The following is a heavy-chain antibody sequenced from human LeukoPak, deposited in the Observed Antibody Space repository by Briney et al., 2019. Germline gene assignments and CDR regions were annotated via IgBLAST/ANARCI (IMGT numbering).Heavy chain of an antibody. CDR1: GGSFSTYY. Sequence: SETLSLTCAVYGGSFSTYYWTWIRQPPGKGLEWIGEVNHSGRTNYNPSLKSRVIISIDTSKNQFSLKLSSVTAADTAVYYCARVIAAAGGFDYWGQGTLVTVSS. V-gene: IGHV4-34*01. J-gene: IGHJ4*02. D-gene: IGHD6-13*01. CDR2: VNHSGRT. CDR3: ARVIAAAGGFDY.